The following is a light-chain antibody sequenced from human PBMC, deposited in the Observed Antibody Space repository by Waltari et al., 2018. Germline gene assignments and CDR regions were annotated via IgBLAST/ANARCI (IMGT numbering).Light chain of an antibody. CDR2: DFS. Sequence: QSALTQPRSVSGSPGQSVTISCTGTSSDVGGYNYVSWYQQHPGKAPKLMIYDFSQRPSGVPDRFSGSKSGNTASLTISGLQAEDEADYYCCSYAGSVVFGGGTKLTVL. CDR1: SSDVGGYNY. V-gene: IGLV2-11*01. J-gene: IGLJ2*01. CDR3: CSYAGSVV.